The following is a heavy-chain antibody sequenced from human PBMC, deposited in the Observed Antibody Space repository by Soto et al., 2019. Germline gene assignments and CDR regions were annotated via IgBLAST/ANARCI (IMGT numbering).Heavy chain of an antibody. CDR2: IIGVFPTT. Sequence: VQLVQSGAEVKKPGSSVKVSCKTSGGSQATSWVRQAPGHGPEWLGGIIGVFPTTNKAEKFEGRVTITADKSTGTASKELSSLTSVDTAVYYCATVGPPLSGAFTYGYEGPFDYWGQGILVIVSS. V-gene: IGHV1-69*06. CDR3: ATVGPPLSGAFTYGYEGPFDY. J-gene: IGHJ4*02. CDR1: GGSQA. D-gene: IGHD5-18*01.